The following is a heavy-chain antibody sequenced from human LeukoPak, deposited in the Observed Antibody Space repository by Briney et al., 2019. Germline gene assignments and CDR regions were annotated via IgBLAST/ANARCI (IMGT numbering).Heavy chain of an antibody. V-gene: IGHV3-74*01. J-gene: IGHJ4*02. CDR1: GFTFSSYW. Sequence: PGGSLRLSRAVSGFTFSSYWMHWVRQAPGKGLVWVSRISSDGSGTSYADSVKGRFTISRDNAKNTLFLQMNSLRAEDTAVYYCARATHPTYYDSSGYYQDYWGQGTLVTVSS. CDR2: ISSDGSGT. D-gene: IGHD3-22*01. CDR3: ARATHPTYYDSSGYYQDY.